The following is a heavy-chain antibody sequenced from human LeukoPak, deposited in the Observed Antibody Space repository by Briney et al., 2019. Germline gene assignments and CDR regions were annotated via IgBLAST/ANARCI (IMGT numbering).Heavy chain of an antibody. CDR3: ASALPHYYGRSGNDAFDI. D-gene: IGHD3-22*01. J-gene: IGHJ3*02. CDR2: IYYSGST. CDR1: GGSISSSSYY. V-gene: IGHV4-39*01. Sequence: SETLSLTCTVSGGSISSSSYYWGWIRQPPGKGLEWIGSIYYSGSTYYNPSLKSRVTISVDTSKNQFSLKLSSVTAADTAVYYCASALPHYYGRSGNDAFDIWGQGTMVTVSS.